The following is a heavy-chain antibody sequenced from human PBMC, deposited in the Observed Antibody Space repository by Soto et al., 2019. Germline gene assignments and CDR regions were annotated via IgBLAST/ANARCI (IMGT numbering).Heavy chain of an antibody. CDR2: ISNSGNAM. CDR3: ARDRQPSSYIGLDV. CDR1: GFTFSDHY. V-gene: IGHV3-11*01. D-gene: IGHD4-4*01. Sequence: QVQVMESGGGLVKPGGSLRLSCAASGFTFSDHYMSWARQAPGKGLEWVSHISNSGNAMYYTDSVKGRFTISRDNAKNSLYLQMNNLRAEDTAVYYCARDRQPSSYIGLDVWGQGTTVIVSS. J-gene: IGHJ6*02.